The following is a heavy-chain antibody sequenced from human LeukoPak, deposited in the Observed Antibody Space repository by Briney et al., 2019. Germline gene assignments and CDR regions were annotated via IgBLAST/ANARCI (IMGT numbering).Heavy chain of an antibody. J-gene: IGHJ3*02. Sequence: GGSLRLSCEASGFTVSSTHMVWVRQAPGKGLEWVSVTYTGGNSYYAGSVQGRFIISRDISKNTLYLQMNNLRAGDSALYYCARGGRGSAAVVAPRSFDIWGQGTMVTVSS. CDR1: GFTVSSTH. D-gene: IGHD3-22*01. CDR2: TYTGGNS. CDR3: ARGGRGSAAVVAPRSFDI. V-gene: IGHV3-53*01.